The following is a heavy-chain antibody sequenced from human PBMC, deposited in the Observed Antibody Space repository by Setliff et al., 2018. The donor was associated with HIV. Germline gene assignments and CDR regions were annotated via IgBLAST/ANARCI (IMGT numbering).Heavy chain of an antibody. CDR1: GGSIRNEDYF. D-gene: IGHD3-10*01. CDR2: FYTSGST. J-gene: IGHJ4*02. Sequence: SETLSLTCTVSGGSIRNEDYFWSWIRQPAGKGLEWIGRFYTSGSTNYNPPFNSRVTISDGTSENQFSLKLTSLTAADPAIYYWARGGGRVVRGLIGMYYFDYWGQGILVTVSS. V-gene: IGHV4-61*02. CDR3: ARGGGRVVRGLIGMYYFDY.